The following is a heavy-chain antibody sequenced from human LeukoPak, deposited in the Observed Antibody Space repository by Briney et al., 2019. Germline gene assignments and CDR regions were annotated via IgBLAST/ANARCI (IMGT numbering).Heavy chain of an antibody. J-gene: IGHJ5*01. CDR3: ARFGTYGSGSYWFDY. Sequence: SETLSLTCTVSGGSISSYYWSWIRQPPGKGLEWIGYIYYSGSTNYNPSLKSRVTISVDTSKNQFSLKLSSVTAADTAVYYCARFGTYGSGSYWFDYWGQGTLVTVSS. V-gene: IGHV4-59*01. D-gene: IGHD3-10*01. CDR2: IYYSGST. CDR1: GGSISSYY.